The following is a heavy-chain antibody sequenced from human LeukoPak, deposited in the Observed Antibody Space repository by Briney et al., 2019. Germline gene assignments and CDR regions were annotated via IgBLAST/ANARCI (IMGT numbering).Heavy chain of an antibody. CDR2: ISGSGGST. J-gene: IGHJ4*02. CDR1: GFTFSSYA. D-gene: IGHD2-2*01. CDR3: AKNIAVVPAFVYFDY. V-gene: IGHV3-23*01. Sequence: PGGSLRLSCAASGFTFSSYAMSWVRQAPGKGLEWVSAISGSGGSTYYADSVKGRFTISRDNSKNTLYLQMDSLRAEDTAVYYCAKNIAVVPAFVYFDYWGQGTLVTVSS.